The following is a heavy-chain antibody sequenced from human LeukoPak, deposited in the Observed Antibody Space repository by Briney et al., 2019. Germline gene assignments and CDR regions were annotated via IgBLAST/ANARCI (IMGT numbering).Heavy chain of an antibody. D-gene: IGHD3-10*01. J-gene: IGHJ6*02. Sequence: GGSLRLSCAASGFTFSSYAMNRVRQAPGKGLEWVSTISGSGGSKHYADSVEGRLTISRDNSKNTVYLQMNSLRAEDTAIYYCAKLTSASGAYGVDVWGQGTTVTVSS. CDR3: AKLTSASGAYGVDV. CDR1: GFTFSSYA. V-gene: IGHV3-23*01. CDR2: ISGSGGSK.